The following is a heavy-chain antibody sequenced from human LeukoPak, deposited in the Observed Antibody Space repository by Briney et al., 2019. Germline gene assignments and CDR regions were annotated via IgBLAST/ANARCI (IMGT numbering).Heavy chain of an antibody. V-gene: IGHV1-2*02. J-gene: IGHJ4*02. CDR3: ARDYGFLPRYCSGDNCYSDVGDF. CDR2: INPNRAVT. D-gene: IGHD2-15*01. Sequence: ASVKVSCKASGYTFTSYYMHWVRQAPGQGLEWMGWINPNRAVTNYAQKFQGRVTMTSDTSITTAYMELGSLRSDDTAVYYCARDYGFLPRYCSGDNCYSDVGDFWGQGTLVTVSS. CDR1: GYTFTSYY.